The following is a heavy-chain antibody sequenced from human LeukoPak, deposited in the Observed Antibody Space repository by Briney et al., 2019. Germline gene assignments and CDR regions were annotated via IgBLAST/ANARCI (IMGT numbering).Heavy chain of an antibody. CDR3: ASLTLGKYYYYYMDV. V-gene: IGHV4-34*01. D-gene: IGHD7-27*01. J-gene: IGHJ6*03. CDR2: INHSGST. Sequence: SETLSLTCAVYGGSFSGYYWSWIRQPPGKGLEWIGEINHSGSTNYNPPLKSRVTISVDTSKNQFSLKLSSVTAADTAVYYCASLTLGKYYYYYMDVWGKGTTVTVSS. CDR1: GGSFSGYY.